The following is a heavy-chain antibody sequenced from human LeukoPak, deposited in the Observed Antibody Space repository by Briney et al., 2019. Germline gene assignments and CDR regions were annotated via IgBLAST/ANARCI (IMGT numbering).Heavy chain of an antibody. D-gene: IGHD1-26*01. V-gene: IGHV3-64*01. Sequence: PGGSLRLSCAASGFTFGSYAIHWVRQAPGKGLEYVAAISCNGGSTFYANSVKGRFIVSRDNSKNTLSLQMGSLRTEDLAMYYCAKDRGGYSGSSPYFDYWGQGTLVTVSS. CDR1: GFTFGSYA. CDR2: ISCNGGST. J-gene: IGHJ4*02. CDR3: AKDRGGYSGSSPYFDY.